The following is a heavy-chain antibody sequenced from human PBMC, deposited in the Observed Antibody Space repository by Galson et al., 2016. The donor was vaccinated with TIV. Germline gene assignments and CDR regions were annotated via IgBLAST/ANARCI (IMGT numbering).Heavy chain of an antibody. Sequence: SVKVSCKASGYPVTTYYMHWVRQGPGQGLEWMGIINPSGGGTTYAQHFQGRLTMTRDTSTSIVYMELSSLRSEDTAVYYCARTQSCGGDCYYFDYWGQGALVTVSS. J-gene: IGHJ4*02. D-gene: IGHD2-21*02. V-gene: IGHV1-46*01. CDR3: ARTQSCGGDCYYFDY. CDR2: INPSGGGT. CDR1: GYPVTTYY.